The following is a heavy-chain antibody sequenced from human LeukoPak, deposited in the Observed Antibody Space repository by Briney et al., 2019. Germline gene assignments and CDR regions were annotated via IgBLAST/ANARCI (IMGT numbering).Heavy chain of an antibody. V-gene: IGHV4-39*07. CDR1: GGGSISSSNHY. CDR3: ARDKVNYYDSSGYYGKSWFDP. Sequence: KSSETLSLTCTVSGGGSISSSNHYWGWIRQPPGKGLEWIGRIYTSGSTNYNPSLKSRVTMSVDTSKNQFSLKLSSVTAADTAVYYCARDKVNYYDSSGYYGKSWFDPWGQGTLVTVSS. D-gene: IGHD3-22*01. J-gene: IGHJ5*02. CDR2: IYTSGST.